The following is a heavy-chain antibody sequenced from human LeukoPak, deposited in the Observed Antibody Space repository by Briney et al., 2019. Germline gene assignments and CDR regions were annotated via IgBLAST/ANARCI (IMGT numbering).Heavy chain of an antibody. D-gene: IGHD3-10*01. CDR1: GFTFSSYG. J-gene: IGHJ6*03. CDR3: AKDRAVRGVIIYYYYMDV. CDR2: IRYDGSNK. V-gene: IGHV3-30*02. Sequence: GGSLRLSCAASGFTFSSYGMYWVRQAPGKGLEWVAFIRYDGSNKYYADSVKGRFTISRDNSKNTLYLQMNSLRAEDTAVYYCAKDRAVRGVIIYYYYMDVWGKGTTVTISS.